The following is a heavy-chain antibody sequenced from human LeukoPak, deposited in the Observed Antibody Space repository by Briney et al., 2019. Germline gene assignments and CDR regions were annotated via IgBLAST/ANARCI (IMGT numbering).Heavy chain of an antibody. Sequence: ASVKVSCKASGYTFTSYYMHWVRQAPGQGLEWMGIINPSGGSTSYAQKFQGRVTMTRNTSISTAYMELSSLRSEDTAVYYCARPRREAMDVWGQGTTVTVSS. J-gene: IGHJ6*02. V-gene: IGHV1-46*01. CDR1: GYTFTSYY. CDR2: INPSGGST. CDR3: ARPRREAMDV. D-gene: IGHD1-26*01.